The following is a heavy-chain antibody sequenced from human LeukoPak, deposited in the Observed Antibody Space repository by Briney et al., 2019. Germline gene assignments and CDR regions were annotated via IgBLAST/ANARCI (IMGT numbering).Heavy chain of an antibody. D-gene: IGHD3-10*01. V-gene: IGHV3-30*03. J-gene: IGHJ4*02. CDR2: ISYDGSNK. CDR3: AYGSGSYFPYYFDY. CDR1: GFTFSSYG. Sequence: GGSLRLSCAASGFTFSSYGMHWVRQAPGEGLEWVAVISYDGSNKYYADSVKGRFTISRDNSKNTLYLQMNSLRAEDTAVYYCAYGSGSYFPYYFDYWGQGTLVTVSS.